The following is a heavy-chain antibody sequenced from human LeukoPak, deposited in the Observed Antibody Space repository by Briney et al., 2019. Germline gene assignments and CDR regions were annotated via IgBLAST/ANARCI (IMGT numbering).Heavy chain of an antibody. CDR2: ISGSGGST. CDR3: AKSAYYDASGYYREYYFDY. CDR1: GFTFSSYA. D-gene: IGHD3-22*01. V-gene: IGHV3-23*01. Sequence: GGSLRLSCAASGFTFSSYAMHWVRQAPGKGLEWVSSISGSGGSTHYADSVKGRFTISRDKTKNTLYLQMNSLRAEDTAVYYCAKSAYYDASGYYREYYFDYWGQGTLVTVSS. J-gene: IGHJ4*02.